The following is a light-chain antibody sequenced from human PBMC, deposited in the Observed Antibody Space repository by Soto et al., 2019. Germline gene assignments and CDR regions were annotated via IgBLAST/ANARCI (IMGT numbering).Light chain of an antibody. J-gene: IGKJ4*01. V-gene: IGKV2-30*01. Sequence: DVVMTQSPLSLPVTLGQPASISCRSSQSLVYSDGNTYLSWFQQRPGQSPRRLIYKVSNRDSGAPDRFSGSGSGPDFTLKISRLEAEDVGVYYCMQGTHWPLTFGGGTKVEI. CDR3: MQGTHWPLT. CDR1: QSLVYSDGNTY. CDR2: KVS.